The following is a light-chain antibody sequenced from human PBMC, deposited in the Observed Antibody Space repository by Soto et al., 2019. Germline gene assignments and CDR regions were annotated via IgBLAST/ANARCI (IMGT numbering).Light chain of an antibody. CDR3: QHYGASPGA. CDR1: QTISRNA. CDR2: DVS. Sequence: EVVLTQSPGTLSLSPGERGALSCRASQTISRNAVAWYQQRPGQASTLLIYDVSSRATGIPDRFSGSGSRTDFTLTISRLEPEDFAVYYCQHYGASPGAFGPGTKVDIK. V-gene: IGKV3-20*01. J-gene: IGKJ3*01.